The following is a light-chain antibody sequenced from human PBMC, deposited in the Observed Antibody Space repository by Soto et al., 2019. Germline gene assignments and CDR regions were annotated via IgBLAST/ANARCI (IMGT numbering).Light chain of an antibody. Sequence: DIQMTQSPSTLSASVGDRVTITCWASQSISTWLAWYQQKPGKAPKLLIYDAFYLERGVPSRFSGSGSGTEFTLTISSLQPDDLATYYCQQYNSFWTFGQGTKVEI. V-gene: IGKV1-5*01. CDR1: QSISTW. J-gene: IGKJ1*01. CDR2: DAF. CDR3: QQYNSFWT.